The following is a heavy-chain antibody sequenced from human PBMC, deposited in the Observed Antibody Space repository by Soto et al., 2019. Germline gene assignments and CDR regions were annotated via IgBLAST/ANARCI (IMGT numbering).Heavy chain of an antibody. CDR3: ARSPERYDFWSGYLDYYYYLDV. Sequence: GESLKIACKGSGYSFTSYWIGWVRQMPGKGLEWMGIIYPGDSDTRYSPSFQGQVTISADKSISTAYLQWSSLKASDTAMYYCARSPERYDFWSGYLDYYYYLDVWGKGTTVTVPS. V-gene: IGHV5-51*01. CDR1: GYSFTSYW. CDR2: IYPGDSDT. D-gene: IGHD3-3*01. J-gene: IGHJ6*03.